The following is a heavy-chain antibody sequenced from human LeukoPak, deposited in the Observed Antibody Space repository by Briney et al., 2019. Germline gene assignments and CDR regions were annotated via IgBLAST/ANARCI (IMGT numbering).Heavy chain of an antibody. D-gene: IGHD3-22*01. CDR1: GFTVSSNY. V-gene: IGHV3-53*01. CDR2: IYSGGST. CDR3: ARDSQGSSGSGWAFDI. J-gene: IGHJ3*02. Sequence: GGSLRLSCAASGFTVSSNYMSWVRQAPGKGLEWVSVIYSGGSTYYANSVKGRFTISRDNSKNTLYLQMNSLRAEDTAVYYCARDSQGSSGSGWAFDIWGQGTMVTVSS.